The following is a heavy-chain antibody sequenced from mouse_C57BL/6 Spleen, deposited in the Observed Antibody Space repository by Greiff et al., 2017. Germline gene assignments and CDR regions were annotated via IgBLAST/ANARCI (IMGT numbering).Heavy chain of an antibody. Sequence: DVKLVESGGGLVQPKGSLKLSCAASGFSFNTYAMNWVRQAPGKGLEWVARIRSKSNNYATYYADSVKDRFTLSRDDLESMLYLQMNNLITEDTAMYYCVTKCSGFAYWGQGTLLTVSA. D-gene: IGHD1-1*01. J-gene: IGHJ3*01. CDR1: GFSFNTYA. V-gene: IGHV10-1*01. CDR2: IRSKSNNYAT. CDR3: VTKCSGFAY.